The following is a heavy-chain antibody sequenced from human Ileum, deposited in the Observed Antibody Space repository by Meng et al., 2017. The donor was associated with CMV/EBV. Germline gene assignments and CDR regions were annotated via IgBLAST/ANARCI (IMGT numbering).Heavy chain of an antibody. J-gene: IGHJ4*02. Sequence: SGFIFRDHYMDWFRQAPGKGLEWVARIKNKRDSYITEYAASVRGRFTISRDDSKNSLYLEVNSLKTEDTAVYYCGRDSMKGGGFDCWGQGVLVTVSS. D-gene: IGHD3-10*01. CDR1: GFIFRDHY. CDR2: IKNKRDSYIT. V-gene: IGHV3-72*01. CDR3: GRDSMKGGGFDC.